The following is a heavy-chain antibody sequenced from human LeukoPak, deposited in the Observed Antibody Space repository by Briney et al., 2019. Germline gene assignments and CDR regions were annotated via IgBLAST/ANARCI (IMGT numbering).Heavy chain of an antibody. D-gene: IGHD5-18*01. Sequence: PGGSLRLSCAASGFTFSSYSMNWVRQAPGKGLEWVSSISSSSSYIYYAGSVKGRFTISRDNAKNSLYLQMNSLRAEDTAVYYCARASHVDTARVGYWGQGTLVTVSS. CDR1: GFTFSSYS. CDR3: ARASHVDTARVGY. CDR2: ISSSSSYI. J-gene: IGHJ4*02. V-gene: IGHV3-21*01.